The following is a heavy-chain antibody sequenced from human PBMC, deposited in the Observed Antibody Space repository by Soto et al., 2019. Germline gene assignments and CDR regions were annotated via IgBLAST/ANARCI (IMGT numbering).Heavy chain of an antibody. CDR2: IIPILGIA. CDR3: ARHPPGFGELSSKYYCYMDV. J-gene: IGHJ6*03. Sequence: QVQLVQSGAEVKKPGSSVKVSCKASGGTFSSYTISWVRQAPGQGLEWMGRIIPILGIANYAQKFQGRVTITADKSTSTAYMELSSLRSEDTAVYYCARHPPGFGELSSKYYCYMDVWGKGTTVTVSS. CDR1: GGTFSSYT. V-gene: IGHV1-69*02. D-gene: IGHD3-10*01.